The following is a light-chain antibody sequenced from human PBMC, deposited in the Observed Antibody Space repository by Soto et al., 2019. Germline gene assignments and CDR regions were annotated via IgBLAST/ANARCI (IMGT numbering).Light chain of an antibody. CDR1: HSVTSNY. CDR2: DVS. CDR3: QQRNYWQVT. J-gene: IGKJ5*01. V-gene: IGKV3-11*01. Sequence: EIVLTNSPCTLSLSPGERATLSCSASHSVTSNYLAWYQQKPGQAPRLLIYDVSNRATGIPARFSGSGSGTDFTLTIISLEPEDFAIYYCQQRNYWQVTFGQGTRLEIK.